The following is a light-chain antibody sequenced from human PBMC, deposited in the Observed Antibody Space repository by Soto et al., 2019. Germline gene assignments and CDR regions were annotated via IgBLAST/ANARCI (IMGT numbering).Light chain of an antibody. Sequence: VMTQSPESLAVSLGERATINCKSSQSVLYSSNNKNYLAWYQQKPGQPPKLLIYWASTRESGVPDRFSGSGSGTDFTLTISSLQAEDLAVYYCQQYYSTHFITIAQGTRLEI. CDR1: QSVLYSSNNKNY. J-gene: IGKJ5*01. V-gene: IGKV4-1*01. CDR2: WAS. CDR3: QQYYSTHFIT.